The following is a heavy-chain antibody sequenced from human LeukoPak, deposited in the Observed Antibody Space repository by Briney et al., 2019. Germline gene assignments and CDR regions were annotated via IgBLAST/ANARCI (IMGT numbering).Heavy chain of an antibody. V-gene: IGHV1-68*02. CDR2: ITLYNGNI. CDR1: GYTFTYCS. J-gene: IGHJ4*02. CDR3: ARYPSLRRWRCVVVPAAIGVQMDYFDY. D-gene: IGHD2-2*01. Sequence: GASVTVSFKSSGYTFTYCSLHWLQQAPGQGLEGMRWITLYNGNINYAKKFQSRVTITSDMSLRTAYIELSSLRSEDSAVYYWARYPSLRRWRCVVVPAAIGVQMDYFDYWGQGTLVTVSS.